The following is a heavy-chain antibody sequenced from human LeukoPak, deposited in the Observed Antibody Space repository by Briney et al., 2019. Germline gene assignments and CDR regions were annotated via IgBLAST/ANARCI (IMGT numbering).Heavy chain of an antibody. CDR1: GGSISNYY. Sequence: SETLSLTCTVSGGSISNYYWSWIRQPPGKGLEYIGYIYYSGSTNYNPSLKSRVTISVDTSKNQFSLKLSSVTAADTAVYYCARGPGYSSGWFDPWGQGTLVTVSS. V-gene: IGHV4-59*13. J-gene: IGHJ5*02. CDR3: ARGPGYSSGWFDP. CDR2: IYYSGST. D-gene: IGHD6-25*01.